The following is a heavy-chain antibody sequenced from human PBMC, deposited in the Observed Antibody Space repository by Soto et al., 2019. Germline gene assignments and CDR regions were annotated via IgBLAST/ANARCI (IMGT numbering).Heavy chain of an antibody. CDR1: GGGNLRDYR. D-gene: IGHD2-21*01. CDR3: ARAGDGYIFGAVY. V-gene: IGHV1-69*01. CDR2: IIPKLGSA. Sequence: QVQLVQSGAEVKKPGSSVQVSCKASGGGNLRDYRTTWVRQAPGQGLEWMGGIIPKLGSANYAQNFQGRVTITADESTSTVYMELRILRSEDTAVYNCARAGDGYIFGAVYWGQGTPVTVSS. J-gene: IGHJ4*02.